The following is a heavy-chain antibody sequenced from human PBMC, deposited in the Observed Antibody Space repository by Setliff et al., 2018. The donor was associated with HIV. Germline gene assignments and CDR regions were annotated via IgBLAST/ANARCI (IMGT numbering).Heavy chain of an antibody. CDR3: AARNSGNPTRHFDY. J-gene: IGHJ4*02. Sequence: SETLSLTCTVSGGSISSHCWSWIRQSPGKALEWIGYIYASGSIIYNPSLRSRVTISVDTSQDQFFLRLTSVTAADTAVYYCAARNSGNPTRHFDYWGQGTLVTVSS. D-gene: IGHD3-10*01. V-gene: IGHV4-4*08. CDR1: GGSISSHC. CDR2: IYASGSI.